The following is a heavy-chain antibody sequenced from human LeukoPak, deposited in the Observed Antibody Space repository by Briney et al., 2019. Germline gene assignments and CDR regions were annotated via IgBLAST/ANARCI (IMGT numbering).Heavy chain of an antibody. Sequence: ASVKVSCKASGYTFTGYYMHWVRQAPGQGLEWMGWINPNSGGTNYAQKFQGWVTMTRDTSISTAYMELSRLRSDDTAVYYCARGPAKYYYDSSGGNWFDPWGQGTLVTVSS. J-gene: IGHJ5*02. D-gene: IGHD3-22*01. CDR2: INPNSGGT. CDR3: ARGPAKYYYDSSGGNWFDP. CDR1: GYTFTGYY. V-gene: IGHV1-2*04.